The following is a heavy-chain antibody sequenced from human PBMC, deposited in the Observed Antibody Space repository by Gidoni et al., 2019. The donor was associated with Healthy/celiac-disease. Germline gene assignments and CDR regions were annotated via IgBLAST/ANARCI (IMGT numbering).Heavy chain of an antibody. CDR2: ISSSSSYI. J-gene: IGHJ6*02. CDR1: GFTFSSYS. D-gene: IGHD3-10*01. CDR3: ARDERSGVWFGELIPQDV. Sequence: EVQLVESGGGLVKPGGSLRLSCAASGFTFSSYSMNWVRQAPGKGLEWVSSISSSSSYIYYADSVKGRVTISRDNAKNSLYLQMNSLRAEDTAVYYCARDERSGVWFGELIPQDVWGQGTTVTVSS. V-gene: IGHV3-21*01.